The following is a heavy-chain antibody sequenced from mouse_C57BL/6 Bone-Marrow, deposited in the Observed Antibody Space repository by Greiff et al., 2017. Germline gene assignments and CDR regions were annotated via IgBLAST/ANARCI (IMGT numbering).Heavy chain of an antibody. Sequence: VKLMESGPGLVAPSQSLSITCTVSGFSLTSYGVHWVRQPPGKGLEWLVVIWSDGSTTYNSALKSRLSISKDNSQSQVFVKMNSLQTDDTAMYYCARHTFYGNYAMDYWGQGTSVTVSS. J-gene: IGHJ4*01. D-gene: IGHD2-1*01. CDR1: GFSLTSYG. CDR3: ARHTFYGNYAMDY. CDR2: IWSDGST. V-gene: IGHV2-6-1*01.